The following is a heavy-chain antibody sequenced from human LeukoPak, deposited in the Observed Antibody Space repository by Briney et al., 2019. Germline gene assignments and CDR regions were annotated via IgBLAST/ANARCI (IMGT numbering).Heavy chain of an antibody. CDR3: ARNKWNYYDSSGYYFFDY. Sequence: ASVKVSCKASGYTFTSYYMHWVRQAPGQALAWIGIINPSGGSTSYAQKFQGRVTMTRDTSTSTVYMGLSSLRSDDPAVYYCARNKWNYYDSSGYYFFDYWGQGTLVTVSS. D-gene: IGHD3-22*01. V-gene: IGHV1-46*01. CDR2: INPSGGST. CDR1: GYTFTSYY. J-gene: IGHJ4*02.